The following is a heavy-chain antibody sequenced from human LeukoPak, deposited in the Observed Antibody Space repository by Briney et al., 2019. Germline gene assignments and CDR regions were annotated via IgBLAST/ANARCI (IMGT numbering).Heavy chain of an antibody. CDR2: ISHSGNT. Sequence: SETLSLTCAVSGGSISSGDYSWSWIRQPPGKGLKWIGSISHSGNTYYNPSLKSRVTISVDTSKNQFSLKLSSVTAADTAVYYCARGQARLSWFDPWGQGTLVTVSS. CDR1: GGSISSGDYS. V-gene: IGHV4-39*07. CDR3: ARGQARLSWFDP. J-gene: IGHJ5*02. D-gene: IGHD6-19*01.